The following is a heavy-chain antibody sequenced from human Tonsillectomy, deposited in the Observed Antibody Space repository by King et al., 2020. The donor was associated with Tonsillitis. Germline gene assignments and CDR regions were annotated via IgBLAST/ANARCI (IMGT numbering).Heavy chain of an antibody. D-gene: IGHD3-22*01. J-gene: IGHJ4*02. CDR3: ARLHPIYYDSSGYSDY. Sequence: QVQLQESGPGLVKPSETLSLTCTVSGGSISSSSYYWGWIRQPPGKGLEWIGSIYYSGSTYYNPSLKSRVTISVDTSKNQFSLKLSSVTAADTAVYYCARLHPIYYDSSGYSDYWGQGTLVTVSS. CDR2: IYYSGST. CDR1: GGSISSSSYY. V-gene: IGHV4-39*01.